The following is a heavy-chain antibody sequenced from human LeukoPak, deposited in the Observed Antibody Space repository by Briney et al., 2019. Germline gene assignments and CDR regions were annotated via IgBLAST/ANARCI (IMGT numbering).Heavy chain of an antibody. Sequence: PGGSLSLSCAASGFTFSSYGMQWVRQAPGKGLEWVAVIWYDGSNKYYADSVKGRFTISRDNSKNTLYLQMNSLRAEDTAVYYCARDTVTKQEAYGMDVWGQGTTVTVSS. J-gene: IGHJ6*02. CDR2: IWYDGSNK. D-gene: IGHD4-17*01. CDR3: ARDTVTKQEAYGMDV. CDR1: GFTFSSYG. V-gene: IGHV3-33*08.